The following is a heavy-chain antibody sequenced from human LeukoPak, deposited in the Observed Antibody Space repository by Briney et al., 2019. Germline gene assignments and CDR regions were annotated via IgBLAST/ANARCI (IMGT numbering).Heavy chain of an antibody. CDR1: GYTFTSYD. D-gene: IGHD3-22*01. J-gene: IGHJ6*02. Sequence: ASVEVSCKASGYTFTSYDINWVRQATGQGLEWMGWMNPNSGNTNYAQKFQERVTITRDISTSTAYMELSSLRSEDTAVYYCAAAPNYYDSSGYDYYGMDVWGQGTTVTVSS. CDR2: MNPNSGNT. V-gene: IGHV1-8*01. CDR3: AAAPNYYDSSGYDYYGMDV.